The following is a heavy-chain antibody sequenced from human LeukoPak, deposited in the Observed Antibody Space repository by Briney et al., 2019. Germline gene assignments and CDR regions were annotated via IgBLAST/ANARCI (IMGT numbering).Heavy chain of an antibody. Sequence: QSGGSLRLSCAASGLTYSTSSMHWVRQAPGKGLEWVSYISRSSSTIYYADSVKGRFTISRDNAKNSLYLQMNSLRDEDTAEYYCTRVSSAVDYFDDWGQGTLVTVSS. CDR3: TRVSSAVDYFDD. D-gene: IGHD2-2*01. V-gene: IGHV3-48*02. J-gene: IGHJ4*02. CDR2: ISRSSSTI. CDR1: GLTYSTSS.